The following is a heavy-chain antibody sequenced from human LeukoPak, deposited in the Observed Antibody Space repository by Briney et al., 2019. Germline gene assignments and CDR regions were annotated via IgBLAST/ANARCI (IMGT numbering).Heavy chain of an antibody. CDR3: AKDISWEEQQLVI. CDR2: ISWNSGSI. J-gene: IGHJ3*02. V-gene: IGHV3-9*01. CDR1: GFTFDDYA. D-gene: IGHD6-13*01. Sequence: PGRSLRLSCAASGFTFDDYAMHWVRQAPGKGLEWVSGISWNSGSIGYADSVKGRFTISRDNAKNSLYLQMNSLRAEDTALYYCAKDISWEEQQLVIWGQGTMVTVSS.